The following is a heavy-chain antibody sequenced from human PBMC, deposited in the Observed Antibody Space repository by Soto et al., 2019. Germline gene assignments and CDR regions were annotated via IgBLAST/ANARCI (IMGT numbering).Heavy chain of an antibody. D-gene: IGHD2-15*01. J-gene: IGHJ3*02. CDR3: AREGYCSGGSCSNAFDI. Sequence: EVQLVESGGGLVQPAGSLRLSCAASGFTVSSNYMSWVRQAPGKGLEWVSVIYSGGSTYYADSVKGRFTISRHNSKNTLYLQMNSLRAEDTAVYYCAREGYCSGGSCSNAFDIWGQGTMVTVSS. CDR2: IYSGGST. V-gene: IGHV3-53*04. CDR1: GFTVSSNY.